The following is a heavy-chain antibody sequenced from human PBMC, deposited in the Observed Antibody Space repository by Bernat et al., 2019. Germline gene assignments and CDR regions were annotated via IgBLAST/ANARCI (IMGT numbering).Heavy chain of an antibody. V-gene: IGHV2-26*01. Sequence: QVTLKESGPVLVKPTETLTLTCTVSGFSLSNARMGVSWIRQPPGKALEWLAHIFSNDGKSYSTSLKSRLTISKDTSKSQVVLTMTNMDPVDTATYYCARILTYCGGDCYSDSLVRWFDPGAREPWSPSPQ. CDR1: GFSLSNARMG. J-gene: IGHJ5*02. CDR3: ARILTYCGGDCYSDSLVRWFDP. D-gene: IGHD2-21*02. CDR2: IFSNDGK.